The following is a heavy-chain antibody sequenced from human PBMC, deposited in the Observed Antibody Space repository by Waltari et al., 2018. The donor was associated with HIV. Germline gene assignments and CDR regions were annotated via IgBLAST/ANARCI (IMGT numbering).Heavy chain of an antibody. V-gene: IGHV3-23*01. J-gene: IGHJ6*02. CDR2: ISGSHYST. CDR1: GFTFSNYA. D-gene: IGHD6-13*01. CDR3: AKEHQYSHTWYSFYGMDV. Sequence: EGQLLESVGGLVQPGGSLRLSCAASGFTFSNYAMNWVRQAPGKGREWVPAISGSHYSTYSADSGKGRFTISRDTSQNKLFLLMNSLRADDTAVYFCAKEHQYSHTWYSFYGMDVWGQGTTVTVSS.